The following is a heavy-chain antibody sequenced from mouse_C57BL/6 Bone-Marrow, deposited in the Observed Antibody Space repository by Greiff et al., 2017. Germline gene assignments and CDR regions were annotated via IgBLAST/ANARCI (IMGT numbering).Heavy chain of an antibody. V-gene: IGHV2-2*01. CDR1: GFSLTSYG. Sequence: QVQLQQSGPGLVQPSQSLSITCTVSGFSLTSYGVHWVRQSPGKGLEWLGVIWSGGSTDYNAAFISRLSISKDNSKSQVFFKMNSLQADDTSIYYCARGRYYSNFYAMDYWGQGTSGTVSS. J-gene: IGHJ4*01. CDR3: ARGRYYSNFYAMDY. D-gene: IGHD2-5*01. CDR2: IWSGGST.